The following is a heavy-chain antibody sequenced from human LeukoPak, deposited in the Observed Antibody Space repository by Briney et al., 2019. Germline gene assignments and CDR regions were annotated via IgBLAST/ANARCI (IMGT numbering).Heavy chain of an antibody. CDR2: ITHATIL. V-gene: IGHV4-34*01. CDR1: GGGSFSDYS. CDR3: ARGRGEAAGLDH. Sequence: QTSETLSLTRAVSGGGSFSDYSWNWIRQSPGKGLEWVGEITHATILNYNPSLKGRVAISVDASKSQVSLKLDSMTAADTAMYYCARGRGEAAGLDHWGQGTLVTVSS. D-gene: IGHD6-13*01. J-gene: IGHJ4*02.